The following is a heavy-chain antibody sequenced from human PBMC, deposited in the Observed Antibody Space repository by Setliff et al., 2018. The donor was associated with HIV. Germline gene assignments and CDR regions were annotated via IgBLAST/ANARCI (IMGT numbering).Heavy chain of an antibody. J-gene: IGHJ6*02. CDR3: ARARYIVIRGDAGMDV. CDR1: GGSINSGGYY. Sequence: SETLSLTCTVSGGSINSGGYYWVWIRQPALKGLERIGRIYTSGLTNYNPSLKSRVTISVDTSKNQVSLKLSSVTASDTAVYYCARARYIVIRGDAGMDVWGPGTTVTV. CDR2: IYTSGLT. D-gene: IGHD3-10*01. V-gene: IGHV4-61*02.